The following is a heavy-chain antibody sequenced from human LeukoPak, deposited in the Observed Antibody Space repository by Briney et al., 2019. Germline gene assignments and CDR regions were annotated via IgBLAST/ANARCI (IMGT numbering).Heavy chain of an antibody. D-gene: IGHD2-8*01. CDR2: ISVDGGGT. V-gene: IGHV3-23*01. Sequence: HPGGSLRLSCAASGFTFSMYAMGWVRQAPGKGLEWVSVISVDGGGTYYADSVKGRFAISRDNSKSTLYLQMNSLRAEDTAVYYCAIVPAPGHSGMDVWGQGTTVTVSS. J-gene: IGHJ6*02. CDR1: GFTFSMYA. CDR3: AIVPAPGHSGMDV.